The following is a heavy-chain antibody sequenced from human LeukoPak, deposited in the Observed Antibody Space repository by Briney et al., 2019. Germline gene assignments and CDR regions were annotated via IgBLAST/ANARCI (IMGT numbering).Heavy chain of an antibody. D-gene: IGHD1-26*01. CDR3: AKKTIVRATVDAFDF. V-gene: IGHV3-30*02. J-gene: IGHJ3*01. CDR1: GFTFSNYG. Sequence: GGSLRLSCAASGFTFSNYGMHWVRQAPGKGLEWVASIRYDGFNKYYADSLKGRFTISRDNSKNTLYLQMNSLRAEDTAVYYCAKKTIVRATVDAFDFWGQGTMVIVSS. CDR2: IRYDGFNK.